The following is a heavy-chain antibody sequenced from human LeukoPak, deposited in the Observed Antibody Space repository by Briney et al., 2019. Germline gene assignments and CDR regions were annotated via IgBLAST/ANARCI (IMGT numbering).Heavy chain of an antibody. D-gene: IGHD3-22*01. Sequence: ASVKVSCKASGYTFTGYYMHWVRQAPGQGLEWMGRINPNSGGTNYAQKFQGGVTMTRDTSISTAYMELSRLRSDDTAVYYCARVLIQYYDSSGYHWAFDIWAKGQWSPSLQ. CDR3: ARVLIQYYDSSGYHWAFDI. V-gene: IGHV1-2*06. CDR2: INPNSGGT. CDR1: GYTFTGYY. J-gene: IGHJ3*02.